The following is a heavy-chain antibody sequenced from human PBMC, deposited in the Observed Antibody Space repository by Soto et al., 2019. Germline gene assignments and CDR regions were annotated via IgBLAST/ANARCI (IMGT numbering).Heavy chain of an antibody. J-gene: IGHJ4*02. CDR2: ISGSGGST. CDR3: AKDYYDSSGYYYGYFDY. CDR1: GFTFSSYA. V-gene: IGHV3-23*01. D-gene: IGHD3-22*01. Sequence: EVQLLESGGGLVQPGGSLRLSCAASGFTFSSYAMSWVRQAPGKGLEWVSAISGSGGSTYYADSVKGRFTISRDNSKNTLYLQMNSLRAEDTAVYYCAKDYYDSSGYYYGYFDYWGQGTLVTVSS.